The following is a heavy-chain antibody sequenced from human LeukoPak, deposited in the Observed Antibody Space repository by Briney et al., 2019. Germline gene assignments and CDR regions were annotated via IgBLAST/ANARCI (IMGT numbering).Heavy chain of an antibody. D-gene: IGHD3-22*01. V-gene: IGHV4-39*01. CDR1: GGSISSSSYY. J-gene: IGHJ4*02. CDR2: IYYSGST. Sequence: SETLSLTCTVSGGSISSSSYYWGWIRQPPGKGLEWIGSIYYSGSTYCNPSLKSRVTISVDTSKNQFSLKLSSVTAADTAVYYCAVYYYDSSGGVDYWGQGTLVTVSS. CDR3: AVYYYDSSGGVDY.